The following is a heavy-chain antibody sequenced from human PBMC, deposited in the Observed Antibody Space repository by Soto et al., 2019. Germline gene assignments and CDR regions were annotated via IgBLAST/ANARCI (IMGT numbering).Heavy chain of an antibody. J-gene: IGHJ5*02. V-gene: IGHV1-69*12. Sequence: QVQLVQSGAEVKKPGSSVKVSCKASGGTFSGYAISWVRQAPGQGLEWMGGIIPISGTATYAQKFQGRVTITADVSTSTAYMELSSLTSEDTAVFYWARDRGYSYGNRPSWCDPWGQGTLVTVSS. CDR3: ARDRGYSYGNRPSWCDP. CDR2: IIPISGTA. CDR1: GGTFSGYA. D-gene: IGHD5-18*01.